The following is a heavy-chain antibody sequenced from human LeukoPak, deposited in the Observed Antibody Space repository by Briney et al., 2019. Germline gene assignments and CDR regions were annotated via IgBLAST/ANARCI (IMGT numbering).Heavy chain of an antibody. CDR3: ARVGLLWFGEFDY. V-gene: IGHV3-21*04. J-gene: IGHJ4*02. CDR2: ISSSPTNI. D-gene: IGHD3-10*01. CDR1: GFTVSSYN. Sequence: GGSLRLSCAASGFTVSSYNMNWVRQAPGKGLEWVSFISSSPTNIYYAASVKGRFTISRDNAKNSVYLQMNSLRAEDTAVYYCARVGLLWFGEFDYWGQGTLVTVSS.